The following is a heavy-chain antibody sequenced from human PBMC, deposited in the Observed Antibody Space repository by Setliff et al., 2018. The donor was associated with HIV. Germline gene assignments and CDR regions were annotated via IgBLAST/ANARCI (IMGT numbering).Heavy chain of an antibody. CDR1: GFTFGDYY. J-gene: IGHJ6*03. CDR2: ISSRGSVI. CDR3: ARRKLEVWVNDYYSYYLDV. Sequence: PGGSLRLSCAASGFTFGDYYMTWIRQAPKKGLECVAYISSRGSVIQYADSVKGRFTISRDNAKNSLILQMNSLTVEDTAVYYCARRKLEVWVNDYYSYYLDVWGKGTTVTVSS. V-gene: IGHV3-11*04. D-gene: IGHD1-1*01.